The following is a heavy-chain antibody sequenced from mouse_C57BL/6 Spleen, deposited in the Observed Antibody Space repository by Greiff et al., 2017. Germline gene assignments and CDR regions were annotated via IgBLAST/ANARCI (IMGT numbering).Heavy chain of an antibody. CDR2: ISSGSSTI. J-gene: IGHJ4*01. CDR3: ARTHYYGSLYAMDY. D-gene: IGHD1-1*01. Sequence: EVHLVESGGGLVKPGGSLKLSCAASGFTFSDYGMHWVRQAPEKGLEWVAYISSGSSTIYYADTVKGRFTISRDNAKNTLFLQMTSLRSEDTAMYYCARTHYYGSLYAMDYWGQGTSVTVSS. CDR1: GFTFSDYG. V-gene: IGHV5-17*01.